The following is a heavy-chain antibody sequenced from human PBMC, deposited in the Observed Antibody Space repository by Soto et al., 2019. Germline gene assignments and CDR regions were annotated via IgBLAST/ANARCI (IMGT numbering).Heavy chain of an antibody. Sequence: QVQLVQSGTEVNKPGSSVKVSCKASGGTFSTHTISWVRQPPGQGLEWMGRIIPILQIANHAHKFQGRVTITADKSTSTAYMALTSLRAEDTSVYYFARDRGQELPDGWFDPWGQGTLVTVSS. CDR3: ARDRGQELPDGWFDP. V-gene: IGHV1-69*08. CDR1: GGTFSTHT. CDR2: IIPILQIA. J-gene: IGHJ5*02. D-gene: IGHD6-13*01.